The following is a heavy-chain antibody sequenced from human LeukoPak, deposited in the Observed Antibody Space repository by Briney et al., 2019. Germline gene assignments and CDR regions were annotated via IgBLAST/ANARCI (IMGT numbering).Heavy chain of an antibody. CDR3: ARDNIRSLDY. J-gene: IGHJ4*02. V-gene: IGHV3-74*01. Sequence: GGSLRLSCAASGFTVSSNFMTWVRQVPGKGLVWVSRIDSDGSSTSYADSVKGRFTISRDNARNTFYLQMNSLRAEDTAVYYCARDNIRSLDYWGQGTLVTVSS. D-gene: IGHD1-14*01. CDR2: IDSDGSST. CDR1: GFTVSSNF.